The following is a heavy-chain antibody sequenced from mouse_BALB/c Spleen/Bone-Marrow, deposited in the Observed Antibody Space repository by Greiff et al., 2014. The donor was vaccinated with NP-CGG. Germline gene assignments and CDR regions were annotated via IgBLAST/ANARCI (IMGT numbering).Heavy chain of an antibody. CDR3: ARGDGFAWFAY. CDR1: GYTFTSYW. Sequence: QVQLQQSGAELVKPGASVKLSCKASGYTFTSYWMHWVKQRPGQGLEWIAEINPSNGRTNYNEKFKSKATLTVDKSSSTAYMQLSSLTSEDSAVYYCARGDGFAWFAYWGQGTLVTVSA. CDR2: INPSNGRT. D-gene: IGHD3-3*01. J-gene: IGHJ3*01. V-gene: IGHV1S81*02.